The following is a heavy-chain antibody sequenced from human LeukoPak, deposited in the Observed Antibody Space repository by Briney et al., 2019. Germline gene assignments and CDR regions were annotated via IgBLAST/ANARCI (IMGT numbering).Heavy chain of an antibody. CDR3: ARKRGVTPYYYYGMDV. J-gene: IGHJ6*02. D-gene: IGHD3-3*01. CDR2: IIPILGIA. V-gene: IGHV1-69*04. Sequence: GASVKVSCKASGGTFSSYAISWVRQAPGQGLEWMGRIIPILGIANYAQKFQGRVTITADKSTSTAYMELSSLRSEDTAVYYCARKRGVTPYYYYGMDVWGQGTTVTVSS. CDR1: GGTFSSYA.